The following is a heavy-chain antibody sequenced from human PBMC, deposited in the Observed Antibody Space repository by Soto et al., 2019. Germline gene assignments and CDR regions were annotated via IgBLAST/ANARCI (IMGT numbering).Heavy chain of an antibody. Sequence: GGSLRLSCAASGFTFSDYYMSWIRQAPGKGLEWVSYISSSGSTIYYADSVKGRFTISRDNAKNSLYLQMNSLRAEDTAVYYCARDIRTYSSSWYTMGGFDPWGQGTLVTVSS. J-gene: IGHJ5*02. V-gene: IGHV3-11*01. CDR2: ISSSGSTI. D-gene: IGHD6-13*01. CDR3: ARDIRTYSSSWYTMGGFDP. CDR1: GFTFSDYY.